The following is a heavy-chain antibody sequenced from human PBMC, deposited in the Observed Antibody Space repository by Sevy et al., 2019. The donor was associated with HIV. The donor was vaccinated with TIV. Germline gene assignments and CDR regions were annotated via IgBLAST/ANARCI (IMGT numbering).Heavy chain of an antibody. CDR3: AKSHSSSWYRYTYSYYGMDV. CDR1: GFTFDDYA. CDR2: ISWNSGSI. Sequence: GGSLRLSCAASGFTFDDYAMHWVRQAPGKGLEWVSGISWNSGSIGYADSVKGRFTISRDNAKKSLYLQMNSLRAEDTALYYCAKSHSSSWYRYTYSYYGMDVWGQGTTVTVSS. J-gene: IGHJ6*02. V-gene: IGHV3-9*01. D-gene: IGHD6-13*01.